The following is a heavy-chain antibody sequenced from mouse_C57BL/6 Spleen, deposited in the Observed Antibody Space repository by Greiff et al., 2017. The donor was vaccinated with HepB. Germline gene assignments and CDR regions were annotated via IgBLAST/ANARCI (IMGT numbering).Heavy chain of an antibody. CDR1: GYTFTSYW. V-gene: IGHV1-52*01. D-gene: IGHD1-1*01. Sequence: QVHVKQPGAELVRPGSSVKLSCKASGYTFTSYWMHWVKQRPIQGLEWIGNIDPSDSETHYNQKFKDKATLTVDKSSSTAYMQLSSLTSEDSAVYYCARGGFFITTDYWGQGTTLTVSS. CDR2: IDPSDSET. J-gene: IGHJ2*01. CDR3: ARGGFFITTDY.